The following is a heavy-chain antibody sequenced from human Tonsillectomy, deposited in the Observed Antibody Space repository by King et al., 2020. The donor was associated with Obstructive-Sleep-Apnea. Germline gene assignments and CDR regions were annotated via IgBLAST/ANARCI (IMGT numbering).Heavy chain of an antibody. Sequence: VQLVESGAEVKKPGASVTVSCKASGYTFTNYYIHWVRQAPGQGLEWMGIINPSGGSTSYAEKFQGRVTMTRDTSTSTVYMDLSSLRSEDTAVYYCARAVRYFDWLPTFDYWGQGTLVTVSS. V-gene: IGHV1-46*01. CDR1: GYTFTNYY. D-gene: IGHD3-9*01. CDR2: INPSGGST. CDR3: ARAVRYFDWLPTFDY. J-gene: IGHJ4*02.